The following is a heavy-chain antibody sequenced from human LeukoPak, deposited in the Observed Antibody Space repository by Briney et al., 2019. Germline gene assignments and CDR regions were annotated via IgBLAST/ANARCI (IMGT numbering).Heavy chain of an antibody. CDR3: ARRYYDILTGSIFFGY. Sequence: ASVKVSCKASGGTFSSYAISWVRQAPGQGLEWMGGIIPIFGTANYAQKFQGRVTITTDESTSTAYMELSSLRSEDTAVYYCARRYYDILTGSIFFGYWGQGTLVTVSS. D-gene: IGHD3-9*01. V-gene: IGHV1-69*05. CDR2: IIPIFGTA. J-gene: IGHJ4*02. CDR1: GGTFSSYA.